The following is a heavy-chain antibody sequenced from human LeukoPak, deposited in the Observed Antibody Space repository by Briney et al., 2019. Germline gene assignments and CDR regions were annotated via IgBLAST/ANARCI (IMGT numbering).Heavy chain of an antibody. J-gene: IGHJ4*02. V-gene: IGHV3-53*01. CDR2: IYSGGST. CDR1: GFTVSSNY. Sequence: GGSLRLSCAASGFTVSSNYMSWVRQAPGKGLEWVSVIYSGGSTYYADSVKGRFTISRDNSKNTLYLQMNSLRAEDTAVYYCARELSSGYFHYFDYWGQGTLVTVSS. D-gene: IGHD3-22*01. CDR3: ARELSSGYFHYFDY.